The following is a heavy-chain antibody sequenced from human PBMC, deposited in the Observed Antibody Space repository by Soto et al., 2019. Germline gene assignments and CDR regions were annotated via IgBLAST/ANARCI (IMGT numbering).Heavy chain of an antibody. J-gene: IGHJ4*02. Sequence: GGSLRLSCAASGFTFSSYGMHWVRQAPGKGLEWVAVISYDGSNKYYADSVKGRFTISRDNSKNTLYLQMNSLRAEDTAVYYCAKDLRLGALSLYQIDYWGQGTLVTVSS. CDR2: ISYDGSNK. CDR1: GFTFSSYG. V-gene: IGHV3-30*18. D-gene: IGHD3-16*02. CDR3: AKDLRLGALSLYQIDY.